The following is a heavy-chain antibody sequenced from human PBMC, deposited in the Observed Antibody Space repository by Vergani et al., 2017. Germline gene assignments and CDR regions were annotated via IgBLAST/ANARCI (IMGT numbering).Heavy chain of an antibody. CDR1: GVSIKSRSYY. Sequence: QLQLQESGPGLVKPSETLSLTCAVSGVSIKSRSYYWGWIRQSPGKGLESIGSIYANGNTYYNPSLKSRVAISVDTSKNQVSLNLGSVTAADTAVYYCARNRAIELAGRMHYYYAIDVWGQGTTVTVSS. D-gene: IGHD5-24*01. CDR3: ARNRAIELAGRMHYYYAIDV. CDR2: IYANGNT. V-gene: IGHV4-39*01. J-gene: IGHJ6*02.